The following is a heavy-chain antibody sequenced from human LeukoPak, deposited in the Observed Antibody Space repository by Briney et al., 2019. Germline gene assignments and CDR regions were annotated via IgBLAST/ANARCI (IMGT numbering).Heavy chain of an antibody. J-gene: IGHJ4*02. CDR1: GGSISSSSYY. Sequence: SETLSLTCTVSGGSISSSSYYWGWIRHPPGKGLEWIGSIYYSGSTYYTPSLKSRVTISVDTSKNQFSLKLSSVTASDTAVYYCARRTPRHALKGYYFDYWGQGTLVTVSS. CDR2: IYYSGST. V-gene: IGHV4-39*01. CDR3: ARRTPRHALKGYYFDY.